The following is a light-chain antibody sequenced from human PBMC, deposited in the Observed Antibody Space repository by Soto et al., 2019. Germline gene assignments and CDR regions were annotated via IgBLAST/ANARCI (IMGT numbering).Light chain of an antibody. V-gene: IGKV1-39*01. CDR2: AAS. CDR3: QQGDGSLRIFT. Sequence: DIQMTQSPSSLSASVGDRVTITCRASQSIRTNLNWYQQKPGKAPSLLIYAASSLQNGVPSRFSGSGSGTDFTLTTSSLQPEDSATYYCQQGDGSLRIFTFGPGTRVD. CDR1: QSIRTN. J-gene: IGKJ3*01.